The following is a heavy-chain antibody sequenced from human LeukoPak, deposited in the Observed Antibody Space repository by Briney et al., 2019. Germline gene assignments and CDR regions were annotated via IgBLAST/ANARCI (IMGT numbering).Heavy chain of an antibody. V-gene: IGHV1-18*01. CDR2: ISADNGKT. CDR3: ARDEVNKLELFPWGRATDAFDI. Sequence: ASMKVSCKTSGYTFTSYGISWVRQAPGQGLEWMGWISADNGKTNYAPKLQGRVTMTTDTSTSTAYMELRSLRSDDTAVYYCARDEVNKLELFPWGRATDAFDIWGQGTMVTVSS. D-gene: IGHD1-7*01. J-gene: IGHJ3*02. CDR1: GYTFTSYG.